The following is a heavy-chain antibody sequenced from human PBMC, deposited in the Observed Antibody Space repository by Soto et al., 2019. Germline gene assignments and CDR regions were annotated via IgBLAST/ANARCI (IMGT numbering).Heavy chain of an antibody. CDR3: GTAGGQREQASAFDI. V-gene: IGHV1-24*01. CDR1: GYTLTELS. D-gene: IGHD6-25*01. J-gene: IGHJ3*02. CDR2: FDPEDGET. Sequence: ASVKVSCRVSGYTLTELSIHWVRQAPGKGLEWMGGFDPEDGETIYAQKFQGRVTMTEDTSTDTAYMELSSLRSEDTAVYYCGTAGGQREQASAFDIWGQGTMV.